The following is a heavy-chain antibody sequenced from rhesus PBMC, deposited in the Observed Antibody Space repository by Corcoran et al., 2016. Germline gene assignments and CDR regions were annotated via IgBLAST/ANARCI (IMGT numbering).Heavy chain of an antibody. Sequence: QVQLQESGPAVVKPSETLSLPCAVSGGSISSSNWWSWIRQSPGKGLEWIGGIYGSGGSTEYNPSLKSRVTISIDTSKNQFSLKLSSVTAADTAVYYCARRGSGWTRDYWGQGVLVTVSS. J-gene: IGHJ4*01. CDR3: ARRGSGWTRDY. CDR2: IYGSGGST. CDR1: GGSISSSNW. V-gene: IGHV4-93*02. D-gene: IGHD6-31*01.